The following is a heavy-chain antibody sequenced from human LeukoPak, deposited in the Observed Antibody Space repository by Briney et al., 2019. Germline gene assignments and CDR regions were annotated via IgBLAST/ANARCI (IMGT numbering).Heavy chain of an antibody. V-gene: IGHV3-21*01. Sequence: GGSLRLSCAASGFTFSSYSMNWVRQAPGKGLEWVSSISSSSSYIYYADSVKGRFTISRDNAKNSLYLQMNSLRAEDTAVYYCAKELPVPLYDAFDIWGQGTMVTVSS. CDR2: ISSSSSYI. D-gene: IGHD5-18*01. CDR3: AKELPVPLYDAFDI. CDR1: GFTFSSYS. J-gene: IGHJ3*02.